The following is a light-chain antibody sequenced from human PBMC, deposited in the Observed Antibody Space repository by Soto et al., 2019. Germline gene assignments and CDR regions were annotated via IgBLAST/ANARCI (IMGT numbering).Light chain of an antibody. V-gene: IGLV1-40*01. J-gene: IGLJ1*01. CDR1: SSNIGAGYD. CDR3: QSYDSSLSGYV. CDR2: GNS. Sequence: QSVLTRPPSVSGAPGQRVTISCTGSSSNIGAGYDVHWYQQLPGTAPKLLIYGNSNRPSGVPVRFSGSKSGTSASLAITGLQAEDEADYYCQSYDSSLSGYVFGTGTKVTVL.